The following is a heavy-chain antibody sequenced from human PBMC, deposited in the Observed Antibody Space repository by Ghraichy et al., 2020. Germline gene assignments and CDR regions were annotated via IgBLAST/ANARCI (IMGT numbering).Heavy chain of an antibody. CDR3: AKLAYNWNDDDY. CDR1: GFTFSSFA. V-gene: IGHV3-23*01. Sequence: GESLNISCAASGFTFSSFAMTWVRQAPVKGLEWVSSLGSSGESTYYADSVKGRFTISRDNSKNTMYLQMNSLSAGDTAVYYCAKLAYNWNDDDYWGQGTLVTVSP. CDR2: LGSSGEST. D-gene: IGHD1-1*01. J-gene: IGHJ4*02.